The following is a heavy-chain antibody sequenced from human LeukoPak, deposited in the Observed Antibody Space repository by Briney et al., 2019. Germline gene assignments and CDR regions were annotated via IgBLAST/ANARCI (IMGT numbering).Heavy chain of an antibody. Sequence: GGSLRLSCAASGFTFRSYGMHWVRQAPGKGLEWAAYIQNDGSNEQYADSVKGRFSISRDSSKNTLYLQMNSLRAEDTAVYYCAQGAMVRGARSSNYWGQGTLVTVSS. CDR2: IQNDGSNE. D-gene: IGHD3-10*01. V-gene: IGHV3-30*02. J-gene: IGHJ4*02. CDR3: AQGAMVRGARSSNY. CDR1: GFTFRSYG.